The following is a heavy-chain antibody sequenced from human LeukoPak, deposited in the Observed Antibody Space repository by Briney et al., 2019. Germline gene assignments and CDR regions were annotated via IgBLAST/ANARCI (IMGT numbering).Heavy chain of an antibody. J-gene: IGHJ3*02. CDR2: INSDGSST. Sequence: PGGSLRLSCAASGFTFSSYWMHWVRQAPGKGLVWVSRINSDGSSTSYADSVKGRFTISRDNAKNTLYLQMNSLRAEDTAVYYCARDRGGSSWDDALDIWGQGTMVTVSS. CDR1: GFTFSSYW. D-gene: IGHD6-13*01. V-gene: IGHV3-74*01. CDR3: ARDRGGSSWDDALDI.